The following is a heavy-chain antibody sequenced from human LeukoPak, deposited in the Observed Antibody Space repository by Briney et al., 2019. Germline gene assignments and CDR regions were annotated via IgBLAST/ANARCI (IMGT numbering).Heavy chain of an antibody. V-gene: IGHV4-38-2*01. D-gene: IGHD3-10*01. Sequence: SETLSLTCAVSGYSISSGYYWGWIRQPPGKGLEWIGSIYHSGSTHYNPPLKSRVTISVDTSKTQFSLKLSSVTAADTAVYYCARTQWFGELLFDYWGQGTLVTVSS. J-gene: IGHJ4*02. CDR2: IYHSGST. CDR1: GYSISSGYY. CDR3: ARTQWFGELLFDY.